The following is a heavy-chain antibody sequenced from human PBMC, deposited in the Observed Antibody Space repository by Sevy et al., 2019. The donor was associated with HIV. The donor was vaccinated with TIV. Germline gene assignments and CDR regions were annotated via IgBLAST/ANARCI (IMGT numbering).Heavy chain of an antibody. V-gene: IGHV3-23*01. CDR3: AREGCTKPHDY. CDR2: LSFGCGEI. J-gene: IGHJ4*02. Sequence: GGSLRLSCAASGFTFSKYSMSWVRQPPGKGLEWVSTLSFGCGEINYADSVKGRFTISRDNSKSSVYLQMNNLRPEGKAVYYGAREGCTKPHDYWGQGTLVTVSS. D-gene: IGHD2-8*01. CDR1: GFTFSKYS.